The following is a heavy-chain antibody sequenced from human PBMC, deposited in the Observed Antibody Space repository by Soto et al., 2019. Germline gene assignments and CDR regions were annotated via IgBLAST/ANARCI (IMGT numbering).Heavy chain of an antibody. Sequence: EVQLVQSGAEVKKPGESQRISCKGSGYSFTSYWISWVRQMPGKGLEWMGRIDPSDSYTNYSPSFQGHVTISADKSISTAYLQWSSQKASDTAMYYCARHVPSQYTAMVPFDPWGQGTLVTVSS. J-gene: IGHJ5*02. CDR2: IDPSDSYT. CDR3: ARHVPSQYTAMVPFDP. D-gene: IGHD5-18*01. CDR1: GYSFTSYW. V-gene: IGHV5-10-1*01.